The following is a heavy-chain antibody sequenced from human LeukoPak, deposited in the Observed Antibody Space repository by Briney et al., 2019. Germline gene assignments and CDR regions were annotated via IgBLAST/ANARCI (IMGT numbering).Heavy chain of an antibody. J-gene: IGHJ4*02. V-gene: IGHV3-33*01. CDR3: ARDHYGSGAAQGY. Sequence: GGSLRLSCAASGFTFSSYAMHWVGKAPGRGLGWGALIWYDGSNKYYADSVKGRFTISRDNSKNTLYLQMNSLRAEDTAVYYCARDHYGSGAAQGYWGQGTLVTVSS. CDR1: GFTFSSYA. CDR2: IWYDGSNK. D-gene: IGHD6-19*01.